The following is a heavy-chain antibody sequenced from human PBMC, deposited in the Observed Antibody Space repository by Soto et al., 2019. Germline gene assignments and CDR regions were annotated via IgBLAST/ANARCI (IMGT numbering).Heavy chain of an antibody. J-gene: IGHJ3*02. V-gene: IGHV4-30-2*01. CDR3: AKEGDYSAYDI. D-gene: IGHD4-17*01. CDR2: IYHTGSS. CDR1: GGSISSGGYS. Sequence: QLRLQESGSGLVKPSQTLSLTCTVSGGSISSGGYSWGWIRQPPGKGLEWIGYIYHTGSSYYSPSLKNRVTISVDKSKNHFSLELTSVTAADTAVYFCAKEGDYSAYDIWGQGTMVIVSS.